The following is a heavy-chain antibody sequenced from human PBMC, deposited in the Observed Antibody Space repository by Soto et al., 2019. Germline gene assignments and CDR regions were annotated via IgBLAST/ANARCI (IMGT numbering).Heavy chain of an antibody. Sequence: QVQLVESGGGVVQPGDSLRLSCAASGFMFSGYGMHWIRQAPGKGLEWVAVISHDGSEKYYGDSVKGRCTVSRDNSKNTLFLQVDSLRAEDTAVYYCAKLVGGVKAIGAPGDGLDPWGQGTLVTVSS. CDR1: GFMFSGYG. CDR2: ISHDGSEK. J-gene: IGHJ5*02. CDR3: AKLVGGVKAIGAPGDGLDP. D-gene: IGHD3-3*01. V-gene: IGHV3-30*18.